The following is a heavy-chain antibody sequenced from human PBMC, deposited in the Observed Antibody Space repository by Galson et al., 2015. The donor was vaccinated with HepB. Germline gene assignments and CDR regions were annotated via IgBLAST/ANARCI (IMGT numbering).Heavy chain of an antibody. CDR3: ARDSGINYYDSSGYYYEFGEFDP. CDR1: GFTFSSYS. D-gene: IGHD3-22*01. V-gene: IGHV3-21*01. Sequence: SLRLSCAASGFTFSSYSMNWVRQAPGKGLEWVSSISSSSSYIYYADSVKGRFTISRDNAKNSLYLQMNSLRAEDTAVYYCARDSGINYYDSSGYYYEFGEFDPWGQGTLVTVSS. CDR2: ISSSSSYI. J-gene: IGHJ5*02.